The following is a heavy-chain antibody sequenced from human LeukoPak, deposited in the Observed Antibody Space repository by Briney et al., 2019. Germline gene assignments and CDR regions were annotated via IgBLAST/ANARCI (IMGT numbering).Heavy chain of an antibody. CDR2: ISSSSRSI. CDR1: GFTFSNYN. Sequence: PGGSLRLSCAVSGFTFSNYNMNWVRQAPGKGLEWVSSISSSSRSIYYADSVKGRFTISRDNARNSLYLEMNSLRAEDTAVYYCASAWSVFDMWGQGTMVTVSS. V-gene: IGHV3-21*01. CDR3: ASAWSVFDM. D-gene: IGHD3-3*01. J-gene: IGHJ3*02.